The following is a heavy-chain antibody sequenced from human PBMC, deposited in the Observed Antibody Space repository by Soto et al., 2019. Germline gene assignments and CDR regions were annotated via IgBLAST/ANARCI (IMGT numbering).Heavy chain of an antibody. CDR2: IYYSGST. CDR3: ARDYDFWSGSLGGWFDP. J-gene: IGHJ5*02. D-gene: IGHD3-3*01. V-gene: IGHV4-59*01. Sequence: SETLSLTCTVSGGSISSYYWSWIRQPPGKGLEWIGYIYYSGSTNYNPSLKSRVTISVDTSKNQFSLKLSSVTAADTAVYYCARDYDFWSGSLGGWFDPWGQGTLVTVSS. CDR1: GGSISSYY.